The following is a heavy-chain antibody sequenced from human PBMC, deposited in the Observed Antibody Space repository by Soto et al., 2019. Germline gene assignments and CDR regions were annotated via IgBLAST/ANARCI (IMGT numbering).Heavy chain of an antibody. D-gene: IGHD3-10*01. CDR1: GGSFSGYY. Sequence: QVQLQQWGAGLLKPSETLSLTCAVYGGSFSGYYRSWIRQPPGKGLEWIGEINHSGSTNYNPSLKRRVTISVDTSNNQFSLKLSSVTAADTAVYYCARGPYGSGSYYNPNYYYYYMDVWGKGTTVTVSS. CDR2: INHSGST. CDR3: ARGPYGSGSYYNPNYYYYYMDV. J-gene: IGHJ6*03. V-gene: IGHV4-34*01.